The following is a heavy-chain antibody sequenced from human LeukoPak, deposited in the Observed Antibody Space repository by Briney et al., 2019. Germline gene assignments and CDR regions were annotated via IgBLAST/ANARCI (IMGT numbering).Heavy chain of an antibody. Sequence: SETLSLTCTVPGGSISSSSYYWGWIRQPPGKGLEWIGSSYYNGSTYYNPSLKGRVTISVDTSKNQFSLKLSSVTAADTAVYYCARPYGAAGLDWGQGTLVTVSP. CDR3: ARPYGAAGLD. V-gene: IGHV4-39*01. J-gene: IGHJ4*02. D-gene: IGHD4-17*01. CDR2: SYYNGST. CDR1: GGSISSSSYY.